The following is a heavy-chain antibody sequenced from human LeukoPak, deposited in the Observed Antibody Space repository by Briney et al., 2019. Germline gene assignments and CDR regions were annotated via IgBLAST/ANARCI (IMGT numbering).Heavy chain of an antibody. CDR3: ARDLREGSSSYQIPFDY. V-gene: IGHV1-18*01. CDR2: ISAYNGNT. J-gene: IGHJ4*02. CDR1: GYTFTSYG. D-gene: IGHD6-13*01. Sequence: GASVKVSCKASGYTFTSYGISWVRQAPGQGLEWMGWISAYNGNTNYAQKLQGRVTMTADTSTSTAYMELRSLRSDDTAVYYCARDLREGSSSYQIPFDYWGQGTLVTVSS.